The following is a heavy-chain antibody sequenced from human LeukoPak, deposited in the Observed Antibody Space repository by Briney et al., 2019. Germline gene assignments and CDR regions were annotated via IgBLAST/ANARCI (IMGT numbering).Heavy chain of an antibody. CDR1: GFTFNSHD. J-gene: IGHJ4*02. Sequence: GGSLRLSCAVSGFTFNSHDMHWVRQAPKKGLDWVAVAPHDGTSPSHAASVNGRFTISRDNSKDTVFLQMDSLRVDDTAIYYCARQSLGASGLDHWGQGVLVTVS. V-gene: IGHV3-30*03. D-gene: IGHD1-26*01. CDR3: ARQSLGASGLDH. CDR2: APHDGTSP.